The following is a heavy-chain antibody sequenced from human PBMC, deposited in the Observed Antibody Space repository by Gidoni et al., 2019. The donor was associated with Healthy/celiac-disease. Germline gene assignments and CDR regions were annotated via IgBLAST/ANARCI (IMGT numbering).Heavy chain of an antibody. J-gene: IGHJ6*02. D-gene: IGHD3-3*01. CDR2: ISSSSSYI. CDR1: GLTFSSYR. V-gene: IGHV3-21*01. Sequence: EVQLVESGGGLVQTGGSLRPSCAASGLTFSSYRMNWVRQAPGKGLEWVSSISSSSSYIYYADSVKGRFTISRDNAKNSLYLQMNSLRAEDTAVYYCARGPEDTIFGVVLYGMDVWGQGTTVTVSS. CDR3: ARGPEDTIFGVVLYGMDV.